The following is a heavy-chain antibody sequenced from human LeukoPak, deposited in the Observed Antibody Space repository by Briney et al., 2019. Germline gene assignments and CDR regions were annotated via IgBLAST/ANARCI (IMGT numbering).Heavy chain of an antibody. CDR3: ARGWLRFLEWLLDY. D-gene: IGHD3-3*01. CDR1: GGTFSSYA. Sequence: SVKVPCKASGGTFSSYAISWVRQAPGQGLEWMGGIIPILGTANYAQKFQGRVTITADESTSTAYMELSSLRSEDTAVYYCARGWLRFLEWLLDYWGQGTLVTVSS. CDR2: IIPILGTA. V-gene: IGHV1-69*01. J-gene: IGHJ4*02.